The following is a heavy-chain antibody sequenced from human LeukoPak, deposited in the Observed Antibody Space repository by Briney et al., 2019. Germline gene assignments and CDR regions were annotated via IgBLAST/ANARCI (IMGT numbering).Heavy chain of an antibody. CDR2: LSSCGSGR. CDR3: AIRGVVIRVFLVVFHKEAYYFDS. J-gene: IGHJ4*02. D-gene: IGHD3-10*01. Sequence: GGSLTLSCAVSGITIINYGMSWVRQAPGKGLDLDGGLSSCGSGRNYANSLQGRLTITRDNPKKTLYLQMNSLRAEDTAVYFCAIRGVVIRVFLVVFHKEAYYFDSWGQGALVTVSS. V-gene: IGHV3-23*01. CDR1: GITIINYG.